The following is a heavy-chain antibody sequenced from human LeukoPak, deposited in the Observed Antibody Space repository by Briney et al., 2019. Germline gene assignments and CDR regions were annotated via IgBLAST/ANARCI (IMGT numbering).Heavy chain of an antibody. V-gene: IGHV3-66*04. CDR3: VRRAGSYYFDY. J-gene: IGHJ4*02. CDR2: IYSGGST. Sequence: GGSLRLSCAASGFTFSSYAMSWVRQAPGKGLEWVSVIYSGGSTYYADSVEGRFTISRDNSKNTLDLQMSSPRPEDTSTYYCVRRAGSYYFDYWGQGSLVTVSS. D-gene: IGHD1-26*01. CDR1: GFTFSSYA.